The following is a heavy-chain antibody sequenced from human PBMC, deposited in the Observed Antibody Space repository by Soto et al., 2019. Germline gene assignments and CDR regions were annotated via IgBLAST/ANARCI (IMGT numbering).Heavy chain of an antibody. J-gene: IGHJ4*02. CDR2: IGGSGETT. CDR3: AKPLSLPQGH. V-gene: IGHV3-23*01. Sequence: EVQVSESGGGLVQPGGSLRLSCVASGFTFGTYAMNWVRQAPGKGLEWVANIGGSGETTHYARSVEGRFTSSRDNSNNILFLQMDSLRVEDTAVYYCAKPLSLPQGHWCQGPLVIVSS. CDR1: GFTFGTYA.